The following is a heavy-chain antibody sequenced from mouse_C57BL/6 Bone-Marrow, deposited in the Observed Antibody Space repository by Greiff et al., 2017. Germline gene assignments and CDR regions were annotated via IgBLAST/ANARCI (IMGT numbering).Heavy chain of an antibody. Sequence: VKLMESGAELARPGASVKLSCKASGYTFTSYGISWVKQRTGQGLEWIGEIYPRSGNTYYNEKFKGKATLTADKSSSTAYMELRSLTSEDSAVYFCASPNYYGSSFDYWGQGTTLTVSS. CDR3: ASPNYYGSSFDY. CDR1: GYTFTSYG. J-gene: IGHJ2*01. V-gene: IGHV1-81*01. CDR2: IYPRSGNT. D-gene: IGHD1-1*01.